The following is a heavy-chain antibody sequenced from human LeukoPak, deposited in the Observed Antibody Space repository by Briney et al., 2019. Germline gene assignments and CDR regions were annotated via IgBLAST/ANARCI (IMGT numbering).Heavy chain of an antibody. D-gene: IGHD4-17*01. CDR1: GGTFSSYT. CDR3: ARKTTESDY. J-gene: IGHJ4*02. Sequence: GASVKVSCKASGGTFSSYTISWVRQAPGQGLEWMGRIIPILGIANYAQKLQGRVTITADKSTSTAYMELSSLRSEDTAVHYCARKTTESDYWGQGTLVTVSS. V-gene: IGHV1-69*02. CDR2: IIPILGIA.